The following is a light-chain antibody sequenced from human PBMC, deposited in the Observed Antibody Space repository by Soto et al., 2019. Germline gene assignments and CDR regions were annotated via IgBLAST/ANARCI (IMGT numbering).Light chain of an antibody. V-gene: IGKV3-15*01. CDR3: HQYDEWPLT. CDR1: QNVKTR. Sequence: EKVMTQSPATLSVSPGERATLSCRASQNVKTRLAWYQQKPGQAPRLLIFDAFTRATGIPPRFSGSSSGTDFPLHISPLQSEDSEVYYWHQYDEWPLTFWGGTKVEIK. J-gene: IGKJ4*01. CDR2: DAF.